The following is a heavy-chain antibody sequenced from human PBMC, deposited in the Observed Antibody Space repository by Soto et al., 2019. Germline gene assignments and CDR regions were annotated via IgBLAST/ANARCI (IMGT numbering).Heavy chain of an antibody. CDR1: GFTFSDYY. D-gene: IGHD3-9*01. V-gene: IGHV3-11*01. Sequence: GGSLRLSCAASGFTFSDYYMSWIRQAPGKGLEWVSYISSSGSTIYYADSVKGRFTISRDNAKNSLYLQMNSLRAEDTAVYYCARVATDILTGYYYFDYWGQGTLVTVSS. J-gene: IGHJ4*02. CDR2: ISSSGSTI. CDR3: ARVATDILTGYYYFDY.